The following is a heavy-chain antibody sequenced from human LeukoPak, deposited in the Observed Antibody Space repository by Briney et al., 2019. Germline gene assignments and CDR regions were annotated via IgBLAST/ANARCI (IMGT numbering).Heavy chain of an antibody. J-gene: IGHJ4*02. CDR2: MNPNSGNT. CDR3: ARGDTHLIAAAGTSDY. CDR1: GYTFTSYD. Sequence: GASVKVSCKASGYTFTSYDINWVRQATGQGLEWMGWMNPNSGNTGYAQKFQGRVTMTRNTSISTAYMELSSLRSEDTAVYYCARGDTHLIAAAGTSDYWGQGTLVTVSS. D-gene: IGHD6-13*01. V-gene: IGHV1-8*01.